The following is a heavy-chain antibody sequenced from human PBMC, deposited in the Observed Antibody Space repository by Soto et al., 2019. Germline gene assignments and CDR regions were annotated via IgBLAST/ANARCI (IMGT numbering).Heavy chain of an antibody. Sequence: GSLRLSCAASGFTFSNYWMHWVRQVPGRGLVWVSRISHDGSGTSYADSVKGRFTISRDNAKNTVYLQMNSLRAEDTAVYHCAPLGEGGGQGTLVTVSS. CDR3: APLGEG. J-gene: IGHJ4*02. V-gene: IGHV3-74*01. CDR1: GFTFSNYW. CDR2: ISHDGSGT. D-gene: IGHD3-16*01.